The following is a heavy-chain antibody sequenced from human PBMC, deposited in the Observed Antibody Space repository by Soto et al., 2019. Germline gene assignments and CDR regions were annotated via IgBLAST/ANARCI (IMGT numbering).Heavy chain of an antibody. CDR3: ASSGYCSSTSCYAEEPDYYYYYMDV. J-gene: IGHJ6*03. V-gene: IGHV3-53*04. CDR2: IYSGGST. CDR1: GFTVSSNY. D-gene: IGHD2-2*03. Sequence: GGSLRLSCAASGFTVSSNYMSWVRQAPGKGLEWVSVIYSGGSTYYADSVKGRFTISRNNSKNTLYLQMNSLRAEDTAVYYCASSGYCSSTSCYAEEPDYYYYYMDVWGKGTTVTVSS.